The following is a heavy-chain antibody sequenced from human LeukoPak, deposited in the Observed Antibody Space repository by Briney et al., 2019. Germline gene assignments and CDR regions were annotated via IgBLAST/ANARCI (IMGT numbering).Heavy chain of an antibody. J-gene: IGHJ4*02. Sequence: ASVKVSCKASGGTFSSYAISWVRQAPGQGLEWMGRIIPILGIANYAQKFQGRVTITADKFTSTAYMELSSLRSEDTAVYYCARTMITFGGVIVFSSYFDYWGQGTLVTVSS. D-gene: IGHD3-16*02. V-gene: IGHV1-69*04. CDR3: ARTMITFGGVIVFSSYFDY. CDR2: IIPILGIA. CDR1: GGTFSSYA.